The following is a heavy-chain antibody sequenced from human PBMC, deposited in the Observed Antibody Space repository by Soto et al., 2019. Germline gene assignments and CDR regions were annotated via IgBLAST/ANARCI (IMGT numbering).Heavy chain of an antibody. CDR3: ARAFSFGEFVPFGY. Sequence: SETLSLSCALPGGSVCSGGYSWSWLRQPPGRGLEWIGYIYHSGSTYYNPSLKGRVTISVDRSKNQFSLKLSSVTAADTAVYYCARAFSFGEFVPFGYWGQGTLVTVSS. V-gene: IGHV4-30-2*01. J-gene: IGHJ4*02. D-gene: IGHD3-10*01. CDR2: IYHSGST. CDR1: GGSVCSGGYS.